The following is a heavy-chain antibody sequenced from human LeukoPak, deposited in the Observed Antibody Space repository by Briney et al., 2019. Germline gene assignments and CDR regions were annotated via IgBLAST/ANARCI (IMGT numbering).Heavy chain of an antibody. Sequence: SVKVSCTPSGGTFSSYAISWVRPAPGQGLEWMGRIIPILGIANYAQKFQGRVTITADKSTSTAYMELSSLRSEDTAVYYCARGALPAAIIGYWGQGTLVTVSS. CDR1: GGTFSSYA. CDR2: IIPILGIA. D-gene: IGHD2-2*02. CDR3: ARGALPAAIIGY. V-gene: IGHV1-69*04. J-gene: IGHJ4*02.